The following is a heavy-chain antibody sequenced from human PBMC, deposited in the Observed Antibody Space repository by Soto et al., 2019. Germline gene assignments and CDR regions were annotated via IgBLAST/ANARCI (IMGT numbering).Heavy chain of an antibody. D-gene: IGHD2-21*02. CDR1: GGTFGSHS. J-gene: IGHJ4*02. Sequence: SVKVSCKASGGTFGSHSINWVRQAPGQGLEWMGGIITLFGTSNYAQNFQGRVTITADQSTSTAYMELNSLTSDDTAVYYCAREVGYGDFSAALLDWGQGTLVTVSS. V-gene: IGHV1-69*13. CDR2: IITLFGTS. CDR3: AREVGYGDFSAALLD.